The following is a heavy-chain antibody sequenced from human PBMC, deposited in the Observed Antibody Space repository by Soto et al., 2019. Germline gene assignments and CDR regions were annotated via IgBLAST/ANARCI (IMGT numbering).Heavy chain of an antibody. Sequence: QVQLVESGGGLVKPGGSLRLSCAASGFTFSDYYMSWIRQAPGKGLEWVAYIISSGSTIYYADSVKGRFTIYRDNAKNSLYLQMNSLRAEDTAVYYCAREDGLAMVGVGLVGLFAYWGQGNLVTVSS. D-gene: IGHD5-18*01. CDR3: AREDGLAMVGVGLVGLFAY. CDR1: GFTFSDYY. J-gene: IGHJ4*02. CDR2: IISSGSTI. V-gene: IGHV3-11*01.